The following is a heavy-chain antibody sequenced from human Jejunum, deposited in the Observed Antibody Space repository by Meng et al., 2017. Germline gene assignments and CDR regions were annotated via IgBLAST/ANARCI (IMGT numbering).Heavy chain of an antibody. D-gene: IGHD2-21*01. V-gene: IGHV1-46*01. J-gene: IGHJ4*02. Sequence: VKLVQCGAVVKKPGASVKISCKASGYTCTSLRIHVVRQAPGQGFEWMVTIFSGGGNTRYAQKFQGRVSMTGDTCTTTVYMDLSSRTYEDTAIYYCAREKPGDYYFDHWGQGTLVTVSS. CDR3: AREKPGDYYFDH. CDR2: IFSGGGNT. CDR1: GYTCTSLR.